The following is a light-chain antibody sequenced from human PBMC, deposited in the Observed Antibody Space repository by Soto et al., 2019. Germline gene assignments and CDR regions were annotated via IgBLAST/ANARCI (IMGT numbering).Light chain of an antibody. Sequence: DIQMTQSPSTLSASVGDRVTITCRASQSISTRLAWYQQKPGRAPNLLIYKASDLKTGVPSRFSGRGSGTEFHLSIPTLQPDDFATYYCQHSGTFGQGTKVVIK. V-gene: IGKV1-5*03. CDR1: QSISTR. CDR2: KAS. CDR3: QHSGT. J-gene: IGKJ1*01.